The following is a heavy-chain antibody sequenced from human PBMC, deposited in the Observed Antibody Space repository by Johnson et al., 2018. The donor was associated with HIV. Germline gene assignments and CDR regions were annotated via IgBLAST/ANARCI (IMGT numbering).Heavy chain of an antibody. CDR3: ASSSPYSGNYGDAFDI. D-gene: IGHD1-26*01. J-gene: IGHJ3*02. V-gene: IGHV3-66*01. CDR2: IYSSGRA. Sequence: VQLVESGGGVVQPGRSLRLSCAASGFTVSNNYMSWVRQAPGQGLEWVSVIYSSGRAYNADSMKGRFTISRDNSKNTLYLQMNSLRVEDTAVYYCASSSPYSGNYGDAFDIWGQGTLVTVSS. CDR1: GFTVSNNY.